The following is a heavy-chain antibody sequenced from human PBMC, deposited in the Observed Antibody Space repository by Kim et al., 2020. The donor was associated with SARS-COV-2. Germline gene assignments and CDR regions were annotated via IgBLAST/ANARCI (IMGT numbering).Heavy chain of an antibody. CDR1: GGSIGHYF. Sequence: SETLSLTCNVSGGSIGHYFWSWIRHPPGKGLEWIGYIYHSGSTDYNPSLKSRVTIAVDTSKNRFSLKMTSVTAADTAIYYCARGPHSSGWDFHYWGRGSLVTVSS. V-gene: IGHV4-59*01. J-gene: IGHJ4*02. CDR2: IYHSGST. CDR3: ARGPHSSGWDFHY. D-gene: IGHD6-19*01.